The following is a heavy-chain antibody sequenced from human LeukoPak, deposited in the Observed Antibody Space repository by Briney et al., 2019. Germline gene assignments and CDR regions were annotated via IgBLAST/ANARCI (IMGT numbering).Heavy chain of an antibody. J-gene: IGHJ4*02. D-gene: IGHD1-1*01. CDR3: ARGWKQLVY. Sequence: SETLSLTCSVSGDSISRYYWNCIRQPAGKGLEWIGRVFASGTTNYNPSLTSRVSISADKSKNQVSLRLSSVTAADTAIYYCARGWKQLVYWGQGALVTVSS. CDR2: VFASGTT. V-gene: IGHV4-4*07. CDR1: GDSISRYY.